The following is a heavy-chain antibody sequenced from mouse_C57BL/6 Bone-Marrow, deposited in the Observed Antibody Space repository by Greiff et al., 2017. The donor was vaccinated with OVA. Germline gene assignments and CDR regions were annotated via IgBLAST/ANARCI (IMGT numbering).Heavy chain of an antibody. CDR1: GFNIKDYY. J-gene: IGHJ1*03. CDR2: IDPEDGDT. V-gene: IGHV14-1*01. CDR3: TTSPLCYYGSSYWYFDV. D-gene: IGHD1-1*01. Sequence: VQLQQSGAELVRPGASVKLSCTASGFNIKDYYMHWVKQRPEQGLEWIGRIDPEDGDTEYARKFQGKATMTADTSSNTAYLQLSSLTSEDTAVYYCTTSPLCYYGSSYWYFDVWGTGTTVTVSS.